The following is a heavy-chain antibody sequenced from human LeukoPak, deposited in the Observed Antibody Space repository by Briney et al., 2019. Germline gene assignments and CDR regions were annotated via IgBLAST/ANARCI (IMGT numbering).Heavy chain of an antibody. Sequence: GGSLRLSCAASGFTFSSYAMNWVRQAPGKGLEWVSLISGSGVSTYYVDSVEGRFTVSRDNSKNTLYLQMNGLRADDTAVYYCAKRGVTAPYNWLDPWGQGTLVTVSS. V-gene: IGHV3-23*01. CDR1: GFTFSSYA. D-gene: IGHD2-21*02. CDR2: ISGSGVST. CDR3: AKRGVTAPYNWLDP. J-gene: IGHJ5*02.